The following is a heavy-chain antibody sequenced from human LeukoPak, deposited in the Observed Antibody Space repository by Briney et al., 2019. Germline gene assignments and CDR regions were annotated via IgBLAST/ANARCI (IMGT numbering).Heavy chain of an antibody. J-gene: IGHJ3*02. Sequence: ASVSVSCTASGYTFTGYYRHWVPQAPGQGLDWLSWINPNSGGTNYAQKFQGRVTMTRDTSISTAYMELSRLRSDDTAVYYCARDHRITMIVVVSDAFDIWGQGTMVTVSS. V-gene: IGHV1-2*02. D-gene: IGHD3-22*01. CDR1: GYTFTGYY. CDR3: ARDHRITMIVVVSDAFDI. CDR2: INPNSGGT.